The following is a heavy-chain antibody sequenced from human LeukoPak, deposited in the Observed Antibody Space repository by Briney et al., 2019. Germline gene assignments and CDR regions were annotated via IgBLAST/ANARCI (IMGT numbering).Heavy chain of an antibody. CDR3: ATYLFGQWLVFDY. CDR2: FDPEDGET. J-gene: IGHJ4*02. V-gene: IGHV1-24*01. D-gene: IGHD6-19*01. CDR1: GYTLTELS. Sequence: ASVKVSCKVSGYTLTELSMHWVRQAPGKGLEWMGGFDPEDGETIYAQKFQGRVTMAEDTSTDTAYMELSSLRSEDTAVYYCATYLFGQWLVFDYWGQGTLVTVSS.